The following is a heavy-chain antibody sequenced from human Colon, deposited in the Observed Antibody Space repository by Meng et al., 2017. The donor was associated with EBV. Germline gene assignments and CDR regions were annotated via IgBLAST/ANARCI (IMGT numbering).Heavy chain of an antibody. J-gene: IGHJ4*02. V-gene: IGHV4-30-4*01. CDR2: SHHSVSA. Sequence: VQLQEWGHGLVGPSRTRLLTCTGFGGCISRGNYYWSWIRQPPGKGLEWIGYSHHSVSAYYNPSLKSRVSTSVDTSKNQFSLNLNSMTAADTAVYYCASFDHIPRRNYFDYWGQGTLVTVSS. D-gene: IGHD2-21*01. CDR3: ASFDHIPRRNYFDY. CDR1: GGCISRGNYY.